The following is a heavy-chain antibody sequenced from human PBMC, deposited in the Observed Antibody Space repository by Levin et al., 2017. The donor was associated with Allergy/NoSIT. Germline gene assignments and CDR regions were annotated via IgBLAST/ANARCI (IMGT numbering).Heavy chain of an antibody. CDR1: GFTFDDYA. J-gene: IGHJ3*02. D-gene: IGHD3-10*01. Sequence: SLKISCAASGFTFDDYAMHWVRQAPGKGLEWVSGISWNSGSIGYADSVKGRFTISSDNAKHSLYLQMNSLRTEDTAFYYCARDNIGLPDAFDIWGQGTMVIVSS. CDR2: ISWNSGSI. CDR3: ARDNIGLPDAFDI. V-gene: IGHV3-9*01.